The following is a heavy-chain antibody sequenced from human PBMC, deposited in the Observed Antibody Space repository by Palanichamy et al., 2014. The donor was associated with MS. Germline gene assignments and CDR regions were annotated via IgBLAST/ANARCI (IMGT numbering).Heavy chain of an antibody. V-gene: IGHV3-7*01. Sequence: EVQLVESGGGLVQPGGSLRLSCAASGFTFGGYWMNWVRQAPGKGLEWVASLKQDGSEKCYVDSVKDRLTISRDNAKNSLFLQMNSLRVEDTAVYYCARAGSGSYSTYYDYWGQGTLVTVAS. D-gene: IGHD1-26*01. CDR2: LKQDGSEK. J-gene: IGHJ4*02. CDR3: ARAGSGSYSTYYDY. CDR1: GFTFGGYW.